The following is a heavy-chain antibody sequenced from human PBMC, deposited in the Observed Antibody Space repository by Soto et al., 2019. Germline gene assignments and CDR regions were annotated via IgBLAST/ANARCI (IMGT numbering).Heavy chain of an antibody. CDR1: GFTFSSYW. CDR2: VNPDGRTT. D-gene: IGHD3-16*01. V-gene: IGHV3-74*01. J-gene: IGHJ5*02. Sequence: EVQLVESGGGLVQPGGSLRLSCAASGFTFSSYWMHWVRQAPGKGPVWVSRVNPDGRTTSYADSVRGRFTISCDNVKNTLYLQMNSLRAEATALYYCTRVEISAWGKCVSWGQGTLVTVSS. CDR3: TRVEISAWGKCVS.